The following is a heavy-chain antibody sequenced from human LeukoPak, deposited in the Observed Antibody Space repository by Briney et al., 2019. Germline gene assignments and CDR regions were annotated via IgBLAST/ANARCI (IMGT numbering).Heavy chain of an antibody. J-gene: IGHJ3*02. CDR2: IHYSGGS. Sequence: SETLSLTCTVSGGSISSSRHYWGWIRQPPGKGLEWIASIHYSGGSNYNPSLKSRVTISVDTSKNQVSLKVRSVTAADTAVYYCAKRESLIAFDIWGQGTMVTVSS. CDR1: GGSISSSRHY. CDR3: AKRESLIAFDI. V-gene: IGHV4-39*01.